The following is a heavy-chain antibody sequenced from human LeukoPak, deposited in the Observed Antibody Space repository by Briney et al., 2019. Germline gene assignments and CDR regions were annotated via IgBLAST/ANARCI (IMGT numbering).Heavy chain of an antibody. CDR2: INFKSEDI. CDR3: ARANLVVVAASTRWNWFDP. CDR1: GFTFSSHD. Sequence: GGSLRLSCAASGFTFSSHDMNWVRQAPGKGLEWISFINFKSEDIRYADSVEGRFIISRDNARKSLYLHMNSLRVEDTAVYYCARANLVVVAASTRWNWFDPWGQGTLVTVSS. D-gene: IGHD2-15*01. V-gene: IGHV3-48*01. J-gene: IGHJ5*02.